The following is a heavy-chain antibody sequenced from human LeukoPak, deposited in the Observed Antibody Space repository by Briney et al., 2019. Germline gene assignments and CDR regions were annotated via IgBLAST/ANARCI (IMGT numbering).Heavy chain of an antibody. Sequence: PGGSLRLSCAASGFTFDDYGMSWVRQTPGKGLEWVSGISWNSGSIGYADSVKGRFTISRDNAKNSLYLQMNSLRAEDTALYYCAKHIRIHDYGDDPFDYWGQGTLVTVSS. V-gene: IGHV3-9*01. CDR2: ISWNSGSI. CDR3: AKHIRIHDYGDDPFDY. D-gene: IGHD4-17*01. J-gene: IGHJ4*02. CDR1: GFTFDDYG.